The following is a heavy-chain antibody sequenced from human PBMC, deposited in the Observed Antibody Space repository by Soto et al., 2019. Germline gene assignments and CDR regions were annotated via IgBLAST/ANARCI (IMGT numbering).Heavy chain of an antibody. CDR3: ARRWGTYFDY. V-gene: IGHV4-59*01. CDR2: IYYSGST. Sequence: SETLSLTCTVSGVSISSYYWSWIRQPPGKGLGWIGYIYYSGSTNYNPSLKSRVTISVDTSKNQFSLKLSSVTAADTAVYYCARRWGTYFDYWGQGTLVTVSS. CDR1: GVSISSYY. D-gene: IGHD7-27*01. J-gene: IGHJ4*02.